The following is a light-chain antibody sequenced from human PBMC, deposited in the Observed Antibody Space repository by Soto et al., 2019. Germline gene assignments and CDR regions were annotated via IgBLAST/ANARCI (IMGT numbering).Light chain of an antibody. Sequence: HSALTQPASVSGSPGQSITISCTGTSSDVGGYNYVSWYQQHPGKAPKLMIYEVSNRPSGVSNRFSGSKSGNTASLTISGRQAEDEADYYCSSYTSSSTPHVVFGGGTKVTVL. CDR1: SSDVGGYNY. CDR3: SSYTSSSTPHVV. CDR2: EVS. J-gene: IGLJ2*01. V-gene: IGLV2-14*01.